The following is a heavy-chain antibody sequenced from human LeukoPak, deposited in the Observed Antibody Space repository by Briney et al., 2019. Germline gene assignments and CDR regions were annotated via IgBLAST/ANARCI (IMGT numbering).Heavy chain of an antibody. V-gene: IGHV3-23*01. D-gene: IGHD1-26*01. CDR1: GFTFSSYA. CDR3: AKDNSGSYPSRFDF. Sequence: PGGSLRLSCAASGFTFSSYAMSWVRQAPGKGLEWVSAISGSGGSTYYADSVKGRFTISRDNSKNTLYVQMNSLRVEDTAVYYCAKDNSGSYPSRFDFWGQGTLVTVSS. J-gene: IGHJ4*02. CDR2: ISGSGGST.